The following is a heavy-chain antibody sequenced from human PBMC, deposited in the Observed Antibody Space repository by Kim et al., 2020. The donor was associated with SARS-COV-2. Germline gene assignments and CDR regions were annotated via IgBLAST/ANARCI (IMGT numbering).Heavy chain of an antibody. CDR1: GYTFTSYA. J-gene: IGHJ6*02. V-gene: IGHV1-3*01. CDR2: INAGNGKT. Sequence: ASVKVSCKASGYTFTSYAMHWVRQAPGQRLEWMGWINAGNGKTKYSQKFQGRVTITRDTSASTAYMELSSLRSEDTAVYYCASLNLAVAGLYGMDVWGQGTTVTVSS. CDR3: ASLNLAVAGLYGMDV. D-gene: IGHD6-19*01.